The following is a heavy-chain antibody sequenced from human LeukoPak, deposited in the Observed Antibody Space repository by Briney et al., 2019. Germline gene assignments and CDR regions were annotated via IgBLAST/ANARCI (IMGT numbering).Heavy chain of an antibody. CDR2: IKSDGKT. CDR3: ARAPSEVGGYYPEYFRH. Sequence: GGSLRLSCEASGFTFSRYWMHWVRQAPGKGLVWVSRIKSDGKTNYADSVRGRFTISRGNAKNTVSLQMDSLRAEDTGVYYCARAPSEVGGYYPEYFRHWGQGTLVTVSS. V-gene: IGHV3-74*01. J-gene: IGHJ1*01. CDR1: GFTFSRYW. D-gene: IGHD3-22*01.